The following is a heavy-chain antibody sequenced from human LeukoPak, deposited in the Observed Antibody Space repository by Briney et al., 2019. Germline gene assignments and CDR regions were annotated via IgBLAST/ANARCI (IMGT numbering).Heavy chain of an antibody. D-gene: IGHD5-18*01. Sequence: GGSLRLSCAASGFTFSSYTMNWVRQAPGKGLEWVSSISSSSSYISYADSVKGRFTISRDNAKNSLNLQMNSLRGEDTAVYYCTREPGIQLWSGGYWGQGTLVTVSS. CDR3: TREPGIQLWSGGY. CDR2: ISSSSSYI. J-gene: IGHJ4*02. V-gene: IGHV3-21*01. CDR1: GFTFSSYT.